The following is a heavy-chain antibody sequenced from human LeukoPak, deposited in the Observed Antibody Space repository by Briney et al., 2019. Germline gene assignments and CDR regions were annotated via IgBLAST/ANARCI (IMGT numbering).Heavy chain of an antibody. J-gene: IGHJ6*03. V-gene: IGHV1-18*01. D-gene: IGHD6-19*01. CDR2: ISAYNGNT. Sequence: GASVKVSCKASGYTFTSYGISWVRQAPGQGLEWMGWISAYNGNTNYAQKLQGRVTMTTDTSTSTAYMELRSLRSDDTAVYYCAREPGIAVAGTGGHYYYYYMDVWGKGTTVTISS. CDR3: AREPGIAVAGTGGHYYYYYMDV. CDR1: GYTFTSYG.